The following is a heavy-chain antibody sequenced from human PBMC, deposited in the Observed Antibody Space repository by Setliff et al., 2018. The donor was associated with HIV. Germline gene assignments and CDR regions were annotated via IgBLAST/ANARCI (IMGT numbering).Heavy chain of an antibody. CDR2: IDSSGTT. D-gene: IGHD3-10*01. CDR1: GGSFGVYR. V-gene: IGHV4-4*07. Sequence: SETLSLTCTLSGGSFGVYRWSWIRQSAGRGLEWIGRIDSSGTTDYKPSLKGRVAISVDTSRNQFSLRVTSVTAADTAVYFWARDRHSSGLGSYGPWGPGILVTVSS. J-gene: IGHJ5*02. CDR3: ARDRHSSGLGSYGP.